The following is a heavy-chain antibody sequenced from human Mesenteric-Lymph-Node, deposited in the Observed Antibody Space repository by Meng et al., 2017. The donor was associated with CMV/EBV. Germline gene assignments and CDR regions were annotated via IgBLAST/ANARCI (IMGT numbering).Heavy chain of an antibody. J-gene: IGHJ4*02. D-gene: IGHD2-2*01. CDR1: GFTLSTYW. V-gene: IGHV3-7*01. CDR3: ARGLQRVPAAVNFDY. CDR2: IKQDGSEK. Sequence: GESLKISCVASGFTLSTYWMAWVRQTPGKGLEWVANIKQDGSEKHHVGSVEGRFSISRDNAKNTLYLQMNSLRVEDTAVYYCARGLQRVPAAVNFDYWGQGTLVTVSS.